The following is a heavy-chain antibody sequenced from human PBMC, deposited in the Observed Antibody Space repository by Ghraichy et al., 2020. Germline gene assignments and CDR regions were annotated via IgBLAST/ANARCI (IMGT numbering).Heavy chain of an antibody. J-gene: IGHJ3*02. V-gene: IGHV4-59*01. CDR2: IYYSGST. D-gene: IGHD1-26*01. CDR3: ARLLHHGRETPTQDAFDI. CDR1: GGSISDFY. Sequence: SQTLSLTCTVSGGSISDFYWSWIRQPPGKGLECIGYIYYSGSTNYNPSLKSRITISIDTSKNQFSLKLSSVTAADTAVYYCARLLHHGRETPTQDAFDIWGQGTMVTVSS.